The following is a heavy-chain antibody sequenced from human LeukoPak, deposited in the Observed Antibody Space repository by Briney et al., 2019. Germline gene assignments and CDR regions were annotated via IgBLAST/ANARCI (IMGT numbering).Heavy chain of an antibody. Sequence: SETLSLTCAVYGGSFSGYYWSWIRQPPGKGLEWIGEINHSGSTNYNPSLKSRVTISVDTSKNQFSLKLSSVTAADTAVYYCAGTPMKLSLGDYWGQGTLVTVSS. J-gene: IGHJ4*02. V-gene: IGHV4-34*01. D-gene: IGHD1-1*01. CDR3: AGTPMKLSLGDY. CDR2: INHSGST. CDR1: GGSFSGYY.